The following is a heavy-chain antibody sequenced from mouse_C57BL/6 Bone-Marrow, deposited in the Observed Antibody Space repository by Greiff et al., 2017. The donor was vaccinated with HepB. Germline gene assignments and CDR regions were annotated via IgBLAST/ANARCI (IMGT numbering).Heavy chain of an antibody. CDR1: GFTFSDYY. CDR2: ISNGGGST. J-gene: IGHJ4*01. CDR3: ARHLSRAMDY. D-gene: IGHD6-5*01. Sequence: EVHLVESGGGLVQPGGSLKLSCAASGFTFSDYYMYWVRQTPEKRLEWVAYISNGGGSTYYPDTVKGRFTISRDNAKNTLYLQMSRLKSEDTAMYYCARHLSRAMDYWGQGTSVTVSS. V-gene: IGHV5-12*01.